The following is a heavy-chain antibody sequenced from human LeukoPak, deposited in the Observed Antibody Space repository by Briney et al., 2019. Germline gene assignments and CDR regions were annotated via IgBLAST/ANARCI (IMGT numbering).Heavy chain of an antibody. CDR3: AGPDL. CDR2: IKPDGSQK. CDR1: GFTFRSYN. D-gene: IGHD3-16*01. Sequence: GGSLRLSCAASGFTFRSYNMNWVRQDPGKGLEWVANIKPDGSQKNYVDSVKGRFTISRDNAKNSLYLQMNSLRAEDTAVYYCAGPDLGGQGTLVTVSS. V-gene: IGHV3-7*03. J-gene: IGHJ4*02.